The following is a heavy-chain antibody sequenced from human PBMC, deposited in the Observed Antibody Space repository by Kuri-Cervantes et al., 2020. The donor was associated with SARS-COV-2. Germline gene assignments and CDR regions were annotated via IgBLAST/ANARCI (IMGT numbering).Heavy chain of an antibody. V-gene: IGHV3-48*01. CDR2: ISSSSTI. J-gene: IGHJ5*02. Sequence: GESLKISCAASGFTFSSYSMNWVRQAPGKGLEWVSYISSSSTIYYADSVKGRFTISRDNAKNSLYLQMNSLRAEDTAVYYCARDDSSWGPNWFDPWGQGTLVTVSS. CDR3: ARDDSSWGPNWFDP. D-gene: IGHD6-6*01. CDR1: GFTFSSYS.